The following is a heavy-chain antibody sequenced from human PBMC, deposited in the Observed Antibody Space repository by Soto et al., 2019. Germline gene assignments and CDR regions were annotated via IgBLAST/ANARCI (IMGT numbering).Heavy chain of an antibody. J-gene: IGHJ6*02. CDR1: GFTFEDSA. CDR3: AKAPLDPCFLDV. Sequence: GGSLRLSCAASGFTFEDSAMHWVRQAPGKGLEWVSGISWNGGVIGYADSMRGRFTISRDNAKNSLYLQMNNLRPEDTALYYCAKAPLDPCFLDVWGPATTVTGSS. D-gene: IGHD1-1*01. CDR2: ISWNGGVI. V-gene: IGHV3-9*01.